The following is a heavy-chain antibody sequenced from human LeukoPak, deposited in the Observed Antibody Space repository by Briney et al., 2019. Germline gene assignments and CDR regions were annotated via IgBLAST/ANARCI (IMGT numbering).Heavy chain of an antibody. D-gene: IGHD4-17*01. V-gene: IGHV3-23*01. CDR2: ISRSDGTA. CDR3: ARDDYGDWPPLFDY. CDR1: GFTFSAFA. J-gene: IGHJ4*02. Sequence: GGSLRLSCAASGFTFSAFAMNWVRQAPGKGLEWVSFISRSDGTAYYADSVKGRFTISRDNSKNTLYLQMNSLRAEDTAQYFCARDDYGDWPPLFDYRGQGTLVTVSS.